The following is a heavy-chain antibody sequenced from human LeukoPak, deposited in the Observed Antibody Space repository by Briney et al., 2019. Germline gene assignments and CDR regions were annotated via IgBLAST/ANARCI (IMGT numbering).Heavy chain of an antibody. V-gene: IGHV1-69*01. D-gene: IGHD1-1*01. CDR1: VCTFISYA. CDR3: AQKGTD. CDR2: IIPIFGTA. J-gene: IGHJ4*02. Sequence: ASVTVSCKSSVCTFISYAISWVRQAPGQGLEWMGGIIPIFGTANYAQKFQGRVTITADESASTAYMELSSLRSEDTAVYYCAQKGTDWGQGTLVTVSS.